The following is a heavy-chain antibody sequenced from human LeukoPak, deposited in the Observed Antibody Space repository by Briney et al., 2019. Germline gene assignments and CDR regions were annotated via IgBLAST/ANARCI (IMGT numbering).Heavy chain of an antibody. V-gene: IGHV3-11*01. CDR2: ISGSGTTT. CDR1: GVILSDYY. CDR3: AATIEGRILAGSHSN. J-gene: IGHJ4*02. Sequence: GGSLRLSCAGPGVILSDYYMSWIRQAPGKGLEWLSYISGSGTTTFYADSVRGRFTISRDNANNSLYLQMTSLRAEEPAVSYCAATIEGRILAGSHSNWGQGTLVTVSS. D-gene: IGHD3-9*01.